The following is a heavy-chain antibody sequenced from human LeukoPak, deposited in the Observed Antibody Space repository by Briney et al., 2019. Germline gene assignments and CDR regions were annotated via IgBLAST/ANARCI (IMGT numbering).Heavy chain of an antibody. Sequence: GASVKVSCKASSYTFTGYYIHWVRQAPGQGLEWMGWINPNSGGTKYAQKFQGRVTMTRDTSISTAYMELSRLRSDDTAVYYCARSLTVTHDAFGIWGQGTMVTVSS. CDR3: ARSLTVTHDAFGI. CDR1: SYTFTGYY. V-gene: IGHV1-2*02. D-gene: IGHD4-17*01. CDR2: INPNSGGT. J-gene: IGHJ3*02.